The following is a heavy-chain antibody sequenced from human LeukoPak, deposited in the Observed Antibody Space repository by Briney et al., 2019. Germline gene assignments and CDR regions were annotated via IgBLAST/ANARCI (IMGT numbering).Heavy chain of an antibody. CDR1: GYTFTSYG. CDR3: ARDLTVGKTYYYGSGSYFADWYFDL. Sequence: ASVKVSCKASGYTFTSYGISWVRQAPGQGLEWMGWINPNSGGTNYAQKFQGRVTMTRDTSISTAYMELSRLRSDDTAVYYCARDLTVGKTYYYGSGSYFADWYFDLWGRGTLVTVSS. V-gene: IGHV1-2*02. D-gene: IGHD3-10*01. CDR2: INPNSGGT. J-gene: IGHJ2*01.